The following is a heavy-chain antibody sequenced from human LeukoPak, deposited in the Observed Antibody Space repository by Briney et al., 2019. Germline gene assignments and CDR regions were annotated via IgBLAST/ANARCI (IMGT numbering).Heavy chain of an antibody. J-gene: IGHJ4*02. CDR2: ISYDGSNK. Sequence: GGSLRLSCAASGFTFSGYPIHWVRQAPGKGLEWVAVISYDGSNKYYADSVKGRFTISRDNSKNTLYLQMNSLRAEDTAVYYCAKDRKNTMIVVGFDYWGQGTLVTVSS. CDR3: AKDRKNTMIVVGFDY. CDR1: GFTFSGYP. D-gene: IGHD3-22*01. V-gene: IGHV3-30-3*02.